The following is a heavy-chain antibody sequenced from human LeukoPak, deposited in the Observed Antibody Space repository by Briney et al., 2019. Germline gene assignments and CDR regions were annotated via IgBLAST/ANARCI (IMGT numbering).Heavy chain of an antibody. CDR2: ISWNSCSI. CDR1: GFTFDDYA. J-gene: IGHJ4*02. CDR3: AKDLSGSYRTYYFDY. D-gene: IGHD1-26*01. Sequence: PGGSLRLSCAASGFTFDDYAMHWGRQAPGKGLEWVSGISWNSCSIGYADSVKGRFTISRDNAKNSLYLQMNSLRAEDTALYYCAKDLSGSYRTYYFDYWGQGTLVTVSS. V-gene: IGHV3-9*01.